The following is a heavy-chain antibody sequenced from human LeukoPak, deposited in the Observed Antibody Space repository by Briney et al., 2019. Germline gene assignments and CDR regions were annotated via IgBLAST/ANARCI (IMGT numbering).Heavy chain of an antibody. D-gene: IGHD2-15*01. V-gene: IGHV3-30*03. Sequence: PGGSLGLSCAASGFTFSSYGMHWVRQAPGKGLEWVAVISYDGSNKYYADSVKGRFTISRDNSKNTLYLQMNSLRAEDTAVYYCEPHCSGGSCYSHPSAYWGQGTLVTVSS. CDR1: GFTFSSYG. CDR3: EPHCSGGSCYSHPSAY. J-gene: IGHJ4*02. CDR2: ISYDGSNK.